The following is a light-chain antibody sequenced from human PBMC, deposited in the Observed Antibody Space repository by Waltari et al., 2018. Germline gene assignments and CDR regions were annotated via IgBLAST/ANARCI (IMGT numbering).Light chain of an antibody. J-gene: IGKJ2*01. CDR1: QSISSW. CDR2: KAS. Sequence: DIQMTQSPSTLSASVGDRVTITCRASQSISSWLAWYQQKPGKAPKLLIYKASILESGVPSRFSGSGSGTEFTLTISSLQPDDFSTYYCQQYESSYTCGQGTKLETK. CDR3: QQYESSYT. V-gene: IGKV1-5*03.